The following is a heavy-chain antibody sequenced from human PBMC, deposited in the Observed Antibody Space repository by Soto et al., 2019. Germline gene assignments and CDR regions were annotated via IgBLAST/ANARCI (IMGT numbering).Heavy chain of an antibody. CDR1: GFTFSSYA. Sequence: EVQLLESGGGLVQPGGSLRLSCAASGFTFSSYAMSWVRQAPGKGLEWVSAISGSGGSTYYADSVKGRFTISRDNSKKTLYLKMNSLRAEDTAVYYCAKDKGVDYGDYVGYYYYYGMDVWGQGTTVTVSS. J-gene: IGHJ6*02. D-gene: IGHD4-17*01. CDR2: ISGSGGST. CDR3: AKDKGVDYGDYVGYYYYYGMDV. V-gene: IGHV3-23*01.